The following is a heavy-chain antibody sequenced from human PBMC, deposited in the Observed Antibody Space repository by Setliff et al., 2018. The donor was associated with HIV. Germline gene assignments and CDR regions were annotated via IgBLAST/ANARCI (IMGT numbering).Heavy chain of an antibody. V-gene: IGHV1-2*06. CDR1: GYMILGYK. CDR3: ARPRVFDSFDV. J-gene: IGHJ3*01. Sequence: ASVKVSCKAIGYMILGYKMNWVRQAPGQGLEWIGRISPNNGAAEYAPKFQGRVSMNLDTSISTAYLEIPRLTSDDAAVYFCARPRVFDSFDVWGQGTKVTVSS. CDR2: ISPNNGAA. D-gene: IGHD6-6*01.